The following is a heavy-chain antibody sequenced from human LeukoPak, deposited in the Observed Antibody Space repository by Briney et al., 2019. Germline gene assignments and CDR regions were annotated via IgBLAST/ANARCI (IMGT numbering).Heavy chain of an antibody. J-gene: IGHJ4*02. CDR3: ARRNWYSKRPPDY. CDR1: GGSFSGYY. CDR2: TNHSGST. Sequence: SETLSLTCAVYGGSFSGYYWSWIRQPPGKGLEWIGETNHSGSTNYNPSLKSRVTISVDTSKNQFSLKLSSVTAADTAVYYCARRNWYSKRPPDYWGQGTLVTVSS. D-gene: IGHD6-13*01. V-gene: IGHV4-34*01.